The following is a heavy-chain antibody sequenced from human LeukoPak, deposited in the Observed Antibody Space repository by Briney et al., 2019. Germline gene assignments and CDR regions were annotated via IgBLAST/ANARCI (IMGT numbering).Heavy chain of an antibody. D-gene: IGHD3-10*01. Sequence: PSETLSLTCTVSGGSVSSSRYFWGWIRQPPGKGLEWIGSIYYSGSTYYNPSLKSRVTISVDTSKNQFSLKLSSVTAADTAVYYCARQQSAGAFDYWGQGTLVTVSS. J-gene: IGHJ4*02. V-gene: IGHV4-39*01. CDR3: ARQQSAGAFDY. CDR1: GGSVSSSRYF. CDR2: IYYSGST.